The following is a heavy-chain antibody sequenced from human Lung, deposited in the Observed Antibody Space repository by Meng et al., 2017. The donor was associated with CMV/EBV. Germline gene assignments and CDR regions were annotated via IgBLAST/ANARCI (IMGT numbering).Heavy chain of an antibody. V-gene: IGHV3-30*02. J-gene: IGHJ4*02. Sequence: SCTASGFYFSDYGMHWVRQTPDKGLEWVAFIRMDESDKFYGASVKGRFTISRDMSRKTLFLQMNSLRTDDTGVYYCAKDDPVVAIWGQGTLVTVSS. D-gene: IGHD4-23*01. CDR3: AKDDPVVAI. CDR2: IRMDESDK. CDR1: GFYFSDYG.